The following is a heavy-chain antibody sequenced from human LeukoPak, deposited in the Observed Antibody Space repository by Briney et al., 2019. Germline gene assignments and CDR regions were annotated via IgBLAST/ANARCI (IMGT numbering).Heavy chain of an antibody. CDR2: IYTSGST. CDR3: ARREPYSSSWSFDY. V-gene: IGHV4-4*07. CDR1: GGSISNYY. Sequence: PSETLSLTCTVSGGSISNYYWSWLRQPAGEGLEWIGRIYTSGSTNYNPSLKSRVTMSVDTSKNQFSLKLSSVTAADTAVYYCARREPYSSSWSFDYWGQGTLVTVSS. D-gene: IGHD6-13*01. J-gene: IGHJ4*02.